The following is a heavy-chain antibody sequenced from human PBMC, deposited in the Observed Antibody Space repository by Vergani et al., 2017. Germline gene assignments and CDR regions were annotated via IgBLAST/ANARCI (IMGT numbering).Heavy chain of an antibody. CDR3: AKGDPLRKRTSNYYGSESYFLRPYYFDC. CDR2: ISWNSGII. V-gene: IGHV3-9*01. CDR1: GFTFDDYA. J-gene: IGHJ4*02. Sequence: EVQLVESGGGLVQPGRSLRLSCAASGFTFDDYAMHWVRQAPGKGLEWVSGISWNSGIIGYADSVKGRFTISRDNDKNFLYLQMNSLRAEDTALYYCAKGDPLRKRTSNYYGSESYFLRPYYFDCWGQGTLVTVSS. D-gene: IGHD3-10*01.